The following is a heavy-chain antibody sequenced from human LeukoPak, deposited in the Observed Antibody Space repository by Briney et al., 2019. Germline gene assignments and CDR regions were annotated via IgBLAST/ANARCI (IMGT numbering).Heavy chain of an antibody. CDR3: AQAAAGMSPTDY. V-gene: IGHV3-48*03. CDR2: ISSSGSTI. Sequence: GGSLRLSCAASGFTFSSYEMNWVRQAPGKGLEWVSYISSSGSTIYYADSVKGRFTISRDNAKNSLYLQMNSLRAEDTAVYYCAQAAAGMSPTDYWGQGTQVTVSS. CDR1: GFTFSSYE. J-gene: IGHJ4*02. D-gene: IGHD6-13*01.